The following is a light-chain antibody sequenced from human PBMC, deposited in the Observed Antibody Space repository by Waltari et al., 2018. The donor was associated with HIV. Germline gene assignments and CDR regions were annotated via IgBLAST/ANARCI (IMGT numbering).Light chain of an antibody. V-gene: IGLV2-14*03. CDR1: SSEVGGYNH. Sequence: QSALTQPASVSASPGQSITISCAGTSSEVGGYNHVSWFQQHPGKAPKLIIYDVTKRPPGVFNRFSCSKSGNTASLTISGLQAEDEADYYCTSYTNIRTWVFGGGTKLTVL. J-gene: IGLJ3*02. CDR2: DVT. CDR3: TSYTNIRTWV.